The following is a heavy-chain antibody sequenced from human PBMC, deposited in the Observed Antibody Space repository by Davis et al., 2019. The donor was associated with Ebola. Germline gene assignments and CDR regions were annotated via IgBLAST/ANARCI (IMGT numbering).Heavy chain of an antibody. CDR2: ISSDGGIT. CDR1: GFTFNKYW. Sequence: GESLKISCAASGFTFNKYWMHWVRQAPGKGLVYVSRISSDGGITSYADSVKGRFTISRDDSKSTLLLDIIRLKTDDTAVYYCTTTDPIFDAFDLWGQGTLVTVSS. J-gene: IGHJ3*01. V-gene: IGHV3-74*01. D-gene: IGHD1-14*01. CDR3: TTTDPIFDAFDL.